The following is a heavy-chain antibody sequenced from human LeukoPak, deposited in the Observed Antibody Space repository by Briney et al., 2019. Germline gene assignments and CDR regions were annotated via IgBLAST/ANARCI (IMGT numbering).Heavy chain of an antibody. CDR3: AVSWYQLPPSY. V-gene: IGHV3-23*01. J-gene: IGHJ4*02. D-gene: IGHD2-2*01. CDR2: ISADGGDI. Sequence: PGGSLRLSCAASGFIFSNNIMNWVRQAPGKGLEWVSVISADGGDIYYADSVNGRFTISRDNSKNTLHLQMDSLRAEDTAVYYCAVSWYQLPPSYWGQGTLVTVSS. CDR1: GFIFSNNI.